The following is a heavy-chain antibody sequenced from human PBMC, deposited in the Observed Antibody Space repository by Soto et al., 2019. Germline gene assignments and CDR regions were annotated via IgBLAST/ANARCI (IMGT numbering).Heavy chain of an antibody. D-gene: IGHD2-15*01. Sequence: GGSLRLSCAASGFTFSSYAMSWVRQAPGKGLEWVSAISGSGGSTYYADSVKGRFTISRDNSKNTLYLQMNSLRAEDTAVYYCAKFRVVVDGPYDYSYYWGQGTLVTVSS. V-gene: IGHV3-23*01. CDR1: GFTFSSYA. J-gene: IGHJ4*02. CDR3: AKFRVVVDGPYDYSYY. CDR2: ISGSGGST.